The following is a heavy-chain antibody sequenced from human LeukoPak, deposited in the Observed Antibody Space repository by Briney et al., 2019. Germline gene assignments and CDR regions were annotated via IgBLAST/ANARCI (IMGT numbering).Heavy chain of an antibody. J-gene: IGHJ1*01. CDR3: SIAARRRAFQH. V-gene: IGHV3-53*01. D-gene: IGHD6-6*01. CDR2: IYSGGST. Sequence: PGGSLRLSCAASGFTFSSYAMSWVRQAPGRGLEWVSVIYSGGSTYYADSVKGRFTISRDNSKNTLYLQMNSLRAEDTAVYYCSIAARRRAFQHWGQGTLVTVSS. CDR1: GFTFSSYA.